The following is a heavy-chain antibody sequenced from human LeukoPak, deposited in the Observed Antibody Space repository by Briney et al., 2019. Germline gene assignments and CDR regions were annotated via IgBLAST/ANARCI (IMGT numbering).Heavy chain of an antibody. CDR3: ARGTGEGYTYGRYYFDY. Sequence: ASVKVSCKASGYTFTGYYMHWVRQAPGQGLEWMGWINPNSGVTDYAQNFQGRVTMTRDTSISTAYVELSRLRSDDTAVYYCARGTGEGYTYGRYYFDYWGQGTLVTVSS. CDR2: INPNSGVT. CDR1: GYTFTGYY. D-gene: IGHD5-18*01. J-gene: IGHJ4*02. V-gene: IGHV1-2*02.